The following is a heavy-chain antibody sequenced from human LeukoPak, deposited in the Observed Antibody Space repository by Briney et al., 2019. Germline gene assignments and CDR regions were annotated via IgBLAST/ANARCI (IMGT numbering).Heavy chain of an antibody. V-gene: IGHV1-2*06. J-gene: IGHJ6*02. CDR3: ARGGYDFVYYYYGMDV. CDR1: GYXFTGYY. D-gene: IGHD3-3*01. Sequence: VKVSCXASGYXFTGYYMHWVRQAPGQGLEWMGRINPNSGGTNYAQKFQGRVTMTRDTSISTAYMELSRLRSDDTAVYYCARGGYDFVYYYYGMDVWGQGTTVTVSS. CDR2: INPNSGGT.